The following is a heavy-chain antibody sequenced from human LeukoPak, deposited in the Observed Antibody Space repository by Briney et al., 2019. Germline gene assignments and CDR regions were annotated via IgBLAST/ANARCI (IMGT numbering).Heavy chain of an antibody. V-gene: IGHV3-30*02. D-gene: IGHD2-21*01. Sequence: GGSLRLSCAASGFTFSSYGMHWVRQAPGRGLEWFAFIRYDGSYTYYADSVKGRFTISKDNSKNTLYVQMNSLRVEDTAVYYCVKGALFHFDYWGQGTLVTVSS. CDR1: GFTFSSYG. CDR2: IRYDGSYT. J-gene: IGHJ4*02. CDR3: VKGALFHFDY.